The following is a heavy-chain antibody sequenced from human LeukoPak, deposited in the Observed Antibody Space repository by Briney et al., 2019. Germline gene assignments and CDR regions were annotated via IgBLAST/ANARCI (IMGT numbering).Heavy chain of an antibody. D-gene: IGHD1-26*01. J-gene: IGHJ4*02. V-gene: IGHV1-18*01. CDR2: ISAYNGNT. CDR1: GYTFSRYG. Sequence: ASVKVSCKASGYTFSRYGISWVRHAPGQGLEWMAWISAYNGNTKYAQKVQGRVTMTTDTSTSTAYMELRSLRSDDPAVYYCARATRELRGSIWGDLDYWGQGTLVTVSS. CDR3: ARATRELRGSIWGDLDY.